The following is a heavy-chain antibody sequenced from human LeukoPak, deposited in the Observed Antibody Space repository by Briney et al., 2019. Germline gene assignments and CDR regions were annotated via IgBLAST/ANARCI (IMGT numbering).Heavy chain of an antibody. Sequence: PSETLSLTCTVSGGSVSSGGYYWRWIRQHPGQGLEWIGYIYYSGSTYYNPSLQSRVTISVDTSKNQFSLKLSSVTAADTAVYYCARSAQTVTTFPLDYWGQGTLVTVSS. CDR1: GGSVSSGGYY. CDR3: ARSAQTVTTFPLDY. CDR2: IYYSGST. J-gene: IGHJ4*02. D-gene: IGHD4-17*01. V-gene: IGHV4-31*03.